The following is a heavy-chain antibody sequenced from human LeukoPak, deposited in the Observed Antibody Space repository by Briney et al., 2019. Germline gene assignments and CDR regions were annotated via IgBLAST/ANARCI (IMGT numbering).Heavy chain of an antibody. Sequence: GGSLRLSCEASGFTFSSYAINWVRQAPGKGLEWVSGISHSGGSTYYADSVMGRFTISRDNAKNTVFLQMSSLRAEDTALYYCARKSASGNYPLDYWGQGTLVTVSS. D-gene: IGHD3-10*01. CDR3: ARKSASGNYPLDY. CDR1: GFTFSSYA. CDR2: ISHSGGST. V-gene: IGHV3-23*01. J-gene: IGHJ4*02.